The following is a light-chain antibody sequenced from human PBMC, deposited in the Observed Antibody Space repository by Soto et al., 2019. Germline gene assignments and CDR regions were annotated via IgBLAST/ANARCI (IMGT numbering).Light chain of an antibody. CDR1: QSVGSY. V-gene: IGKV3-11*01. Sequence: EIVLTQSPATLSLSPGERATLSCRASQSVGSYLAWYQQKPGQAPRLLIYDASNRATGIPARFSGSGSGTYFTLTISSLEPEDFAVYFCQQRSNWLTFGGRTKVEIK. CDR2: DAS. CDR3: QQRSNWLT. J-gene: IGKJ4*01.